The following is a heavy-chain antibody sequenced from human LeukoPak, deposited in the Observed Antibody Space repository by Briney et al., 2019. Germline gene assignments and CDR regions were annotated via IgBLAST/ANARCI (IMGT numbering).Heavy chain of an antibody. Sequence: SETLSLTCTVSGGSISSYYWSWIRQPAGKGLEWIGRIYTSGSTNYNPSLKSRVTISVDTSKNQFSLKLSSVTAADTAVYYCARGSGSYFFSWFDPWGQGTLVTVSS. CDR2: IYTSGST. CDR3: ARGSGSYFFSWFDP. CDR1: GGSISSYY. D-gene: IGHD1-26*01. J-gene: IGHJ5*02. V-gene: IGHV4-4*07.